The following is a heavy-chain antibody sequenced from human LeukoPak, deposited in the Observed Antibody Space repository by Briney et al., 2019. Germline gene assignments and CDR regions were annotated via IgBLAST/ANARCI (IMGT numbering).Heavy chain of an antibody. CDR3: AGARINWRGAFDI. CDR2: ISPNSGGT. J-gene: IGHJ3*02. Sequence: ASVKVSCKASGYTFTGYYMHWVRQAPGQGLEWMGRISPNSGGTNYAQKFQGRATMTTDTSISTAYMEHGRLSSDGTAVNCRAGARINWRGAFDIWGQGTMVTVSS. V-gene: IGHV1-2*06. D-gene: IGHD1-1*01. CDR1: GYTFTGYY.